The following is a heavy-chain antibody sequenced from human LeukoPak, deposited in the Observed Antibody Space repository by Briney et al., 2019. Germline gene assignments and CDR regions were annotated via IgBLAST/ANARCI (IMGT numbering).Heavy chain of an antibody. Sequence: GGSLRLSCAASGFTFTNAWMTWVRQAPGKGLEWAGRIKYKGDGGTADYATSVKGRFTISRDGAKNTLWLQMNSLKIEDTAVYYCTTRVAGTGYWGQGTLVTVSS. D-gene: IGHD6-19*01. J-gene: IGHJ4*02. CDR2: IKYKGDGGTA. V-gene: IGHV3-15*01. CDR1: GFTFTNAW. CDR3: TTRVAGTGY.